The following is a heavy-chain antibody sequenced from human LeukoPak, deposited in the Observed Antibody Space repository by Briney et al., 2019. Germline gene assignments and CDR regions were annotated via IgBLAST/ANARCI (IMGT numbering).Heavy chain of an antibody. D-gene: IGHD2-15*01. V-gene: IGHV3-7*01. CDR3: ARDYLHCSGGSCYSAGMDV. Sequence: GGSLRLSCAASGFTFSSYWMSWVRQAPGKGLEWVANIKQEGSEKYYVDSVKGRFTISRDNAKNSLYLQMNSLRAEDTAVYYCARDYLHCSGGSCYSAGMDVWGKGTTVTVSS. CDR2: IKQEGSEK. J-gene: IGHJ6*04. CDR1: GFTFSSYW.